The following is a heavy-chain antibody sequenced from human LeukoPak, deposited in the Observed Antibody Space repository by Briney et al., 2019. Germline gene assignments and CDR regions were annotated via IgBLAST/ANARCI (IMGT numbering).Heavy chain of an antibody. CDR1: GFTFSSYC. Sequence: GGTLRLSCAASGFTFSSYCMQWVRQAPGKGLVWVSRINRVGSTTDYADSVKGRFTISRDNAKNTLYLQVNSLRAEDTAVYYCGRDHFEMVDYWGQGTLV. V-gene: IGHV3-74*01. J-gene: IGHJ4*02. CDR2: INRVGSTT. D-gene: IGHD5-24*01. CDR3: GRDHFEMVDY.